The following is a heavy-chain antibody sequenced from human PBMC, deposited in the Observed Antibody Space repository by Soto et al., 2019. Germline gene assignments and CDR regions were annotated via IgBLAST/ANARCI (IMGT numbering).Heavy chain of an antibody. CDR3: SRGKRSTSVRSREH. D-gene: IGHD4-17*01. Sequence: GESLKISCDVSGYTFGNYWIDWVRQVPGQSLEWVARICDSGTRTNYRPSVQGQVTISTDKSISTVYLQRTSLKPSDTAIYYCSRGKRSTSVRSREHWGQGTPVTVSS. CDR2: ICDSGTRT. V-gene: IGHV5-51*01. CDR1: GYTFGNYW. J-gene: IGHJ4*02.